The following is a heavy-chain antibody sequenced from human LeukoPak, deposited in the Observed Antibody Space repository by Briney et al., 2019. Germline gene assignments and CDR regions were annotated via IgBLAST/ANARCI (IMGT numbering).Heavy chain of an antibody. D-gene: IGHD3-3*01. CDR3: ARDRNTIFGVVQKEPYFDY. V-gene: IGHV4-34*01. Sequence: SETLSLTCAVYGGSFSGYYWSWIRQPPGKGLEWVGEIKHSGSTNYNPSLKRRVTISVDTSNNQFSLKMSSVTAADTAVYYCARDRNTIFGVVQKEPYFDYWCEQTLVIVFS. CDR1: GGSFSGYY. CDR2: IKHSGST. J-gene: IGHJ4*02.